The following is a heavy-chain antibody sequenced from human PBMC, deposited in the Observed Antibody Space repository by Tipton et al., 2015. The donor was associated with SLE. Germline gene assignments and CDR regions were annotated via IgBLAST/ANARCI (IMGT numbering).Heavy chain of an antibody. Sequence: TLSLTCAVYGGSFSGYYWSWIRQPSGKGLEWIGEINHSGSTNYNPSLKSRVTISVDTSKNQFSLKLTSVAAADTAVYFCAGRRYCSDGRCRYFDLWGRGTLVTVSS. CDR2: INHSGST. V-gene: IGHV4-34*01. J-gene: IGHJ2*01. CDR1: GGSFSGYY. CDR3: AGRRYCSDGRCRYFDL. D-gene: IGHD2-15*01.